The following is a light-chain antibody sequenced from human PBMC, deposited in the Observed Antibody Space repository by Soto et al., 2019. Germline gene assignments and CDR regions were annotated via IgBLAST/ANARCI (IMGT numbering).Light chain of an antibody. Sequence: QAVVTQPPSVSGAPRQRVTISCSGSSSNIGNNVVNWFQQVPGKAPKLLIYYDDLLPSGVSDRFSGSKSGTSASLAISGLQSEDEADYYCAAWDDSLNGPVFGGGTKLTV. CDR1: SSNIGNNV. V-gene: IGLV1-36*01. J-gene: IGLJ3*02. CDR2: YDD. CDR3: AAWDDSLNGPV.